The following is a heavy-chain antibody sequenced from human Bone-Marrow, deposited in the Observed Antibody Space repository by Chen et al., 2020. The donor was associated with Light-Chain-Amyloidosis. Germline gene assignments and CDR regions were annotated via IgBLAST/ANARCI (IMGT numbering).Heavy chain of an antibody. CDR1: GYTFPNDW. D-gene: IGHD5-12*01. CDR3: ARRRDGYNFDY. CDR2: IYPDDSDA. J-gene: IGHJ4*02. V-gene: IGHV5-51*01. Sequence: EVQLEQSGPEVKKPGESLKNSWKGSGYTFPNDWVGRVRQMHGKGLEWMGVIYPDDSDARYSPSFEGQVTISADKSITTAYLQWRSLKASDTAMYYCARRRDGYNFDYWGQGTLVTVSS.